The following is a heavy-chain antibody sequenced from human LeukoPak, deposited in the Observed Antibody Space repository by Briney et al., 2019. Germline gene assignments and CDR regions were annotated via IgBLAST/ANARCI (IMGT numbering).Heavy chain of an antibody. CDR1: GFTFINYG. V-gene: IGHV3-30*18. Sequence: PGGSLRLSCAASGFTFINYGMHWVRQAPGKGLEWVAVTSYGGTNKYYADSVKGRFTISRDNSKNTLYLQMNSLKTDDTAVYYCANYGDYQYFDYWGQGTLVTVSS. J-gene: IGHJ4*02. D-gene: IGHD4-17*01. CDR3: ANYGDYQYFDY. CDR2: TSYGGTNK.